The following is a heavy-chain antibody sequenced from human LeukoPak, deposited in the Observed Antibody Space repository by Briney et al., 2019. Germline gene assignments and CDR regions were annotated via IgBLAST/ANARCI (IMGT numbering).Heavy chain of an antibody. CDR3: ARGPETTVTVGAFDI. D-gene: IGHD4-17*01. V-gene: IGHV4-59*01. CDR1: GGSMSSYY. CDR2: IYYSGST. J-gene: IGHJ3*02. Sequence: SETLSLTCTVSGGSMSSYYWSWIRQPPGKGLEWIGYIYYSGSTNYNPSLKSRVTISVDTSKNRFSLNLSSVTAADTAIYYCARGPETTVTVGAFDIWGQGTTVTVSS.